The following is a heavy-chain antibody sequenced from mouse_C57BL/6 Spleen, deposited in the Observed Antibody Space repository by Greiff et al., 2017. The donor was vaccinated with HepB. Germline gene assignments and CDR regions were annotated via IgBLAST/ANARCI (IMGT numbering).Heavy chain of an antibody. CDR3: ARWSLRTSFAY. CDR1: GFTFSDYG. V-gene: IGHV5-17*01. D-gene: IGHD2-1*01. Sequence: EVQLVESGGGLVKPGGSLKLSCAASGFTFSDYGMHWVRQAPEKGLEWVAYISSGSSTIYYADTVKGRFTISRDNAKNTLFLQMTSLRSEDTAMYYCARWSLRTSFAYWGQGTLVTVSA. CDR2: ISSGSSTI. J-gene: IGHJ3*01.